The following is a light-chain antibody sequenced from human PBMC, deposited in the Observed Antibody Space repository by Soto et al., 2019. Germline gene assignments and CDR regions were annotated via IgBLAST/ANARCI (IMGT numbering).Light chain of an antibody. CDR3: QQYHSYWT. CDR1: QSVSSNY. CDR2: GAF. J-gene: IGKJ1*01. V-gene: IGKV3-20*01. Sequence: EIVLTQSPGTLSLSPGERATFSCRASQSVSSNYLAWYQQKPGQAPRLLIYGAFKRATGIPDRFSGSGSGTDFTLTISSLQTDDFSTYYCQQYHSYWTFGQGTKVE.